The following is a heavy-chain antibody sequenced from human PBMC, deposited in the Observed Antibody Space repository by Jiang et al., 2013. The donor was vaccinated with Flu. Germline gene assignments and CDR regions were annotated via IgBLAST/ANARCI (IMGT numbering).Heavy chain of an antibody. V-gene: IGHV2-70*12. CDR1: GFSLSTSGMC. CDR2: IDWDDDK. J-gene: IGHJ4*02. Sequence: QTLTLTCTFSGFSLSTSGMCVSWIRQPPGKALEWLALIDWDDDKYYSTSLKTRLTISKDTSKNQVVLTMTNMDPVDTATYYCAHSRAWIQLWSDTAFGYWGQGTLVTVSS. D-gene: IGHD5-18*01. CDR3: AHSRAWIQLWSDTAFGY.